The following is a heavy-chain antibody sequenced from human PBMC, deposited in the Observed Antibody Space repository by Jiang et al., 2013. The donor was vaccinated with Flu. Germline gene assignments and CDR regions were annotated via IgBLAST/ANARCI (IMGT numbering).Heavy chain of an antibody. J-gene: IGHJ6*02. CDR2: IYYSGST. CDR3: ARDHGSGWYKGGSLEGMDV. Sequence: SGSGLVKPSETLSLTCTVSGGSISSYYWSWIRQPPGKGLEWIGYIYYSGSTNYNPSLKSRVTISVDTSKNQFSLKLSSVTAADTAVYYCARDHGSGWYKGGSLEGMDVVGPRDHGHRLL. D-gene: IGHD6-19*01. V-gene: IGHV4-59*01. CDR1: GGSISSYY.